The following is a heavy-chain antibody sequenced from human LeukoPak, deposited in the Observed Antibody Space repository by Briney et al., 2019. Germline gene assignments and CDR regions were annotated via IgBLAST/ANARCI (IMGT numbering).Heavy chain of an antibody. CDR1: GLTFSSYE. Sequence: GGSLRLSCAASGLTFSSYEMNWVRQAPGKGLEWVSYISSSGSTIYYADSVKGRFTISRDNAKNSLYLQMNSLRAEDTAVYYCARGTYYYYGMDVWGQGTTVTVSS. J-gene: IGHJ6*02. V-gene: IGHV3-48*03. CDR3: ARGTYYYYGMDV. CDR2: ISSSGSTI.